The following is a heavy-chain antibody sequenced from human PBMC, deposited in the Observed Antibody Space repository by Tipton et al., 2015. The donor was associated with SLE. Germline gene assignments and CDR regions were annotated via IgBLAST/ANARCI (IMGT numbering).Heavy chain of an antibody. CDR3: VRDLIGGLYLDV. Sequence: TLSLTCNVSGGDIGSHYWNWVRQSPGKGLEWVAFFYYTGISDYNALLKGRVTVSVDKSKNEFSLTLRSVTPDDTAVYFCVRDLIGGLYLDVWSEGNLVTVSS. CDR2: FYYTGIS. CDR1: GGDIGSHY. D-gene: IGHD2-15*01. J-gene: IGHJ4*02. V-gene: IGHV4-59*11.